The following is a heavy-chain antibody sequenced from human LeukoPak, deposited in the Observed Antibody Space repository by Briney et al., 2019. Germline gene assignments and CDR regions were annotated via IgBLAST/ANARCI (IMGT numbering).Heavy chain of an antibody. D-gene: IGHD1/OR15-1a*01. CDR2: ISYDGSNK. J-gene: IGHJ3*02. Sequence: PGRSLRLSCAASGVTFSSYAMHWVRQAPGKGLEWEAVISYDGSNKYYADSVKGRFTISRDNSKNTLYLQMNSLRAEDTAVYYCARAYNWNIQGAAFDIWGQGTMVTVSS. CDR3: ARAYNWNIQGAAFDI. V-gene: IGHV3-30*04. CDR1: GVTFSSYA.